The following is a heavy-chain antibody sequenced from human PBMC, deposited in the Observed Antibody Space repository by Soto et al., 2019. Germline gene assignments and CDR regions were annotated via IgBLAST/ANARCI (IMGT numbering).Heavy chain of an antibody. J-gene: IGHJ6*03. CDR2: IIPILGIA. CDR1: GGTFSSYT. CDR3: ARDLSGIAAVERLESVRLENYYYSYMDV. Sequence: ASVKVSCKASGGTFSSYTISWVRQAPGQGLEWMGRIIPILGIANYAQTFQGRVTITADKSTGTAYMELRSLGSEDTAVYYCARDLSGIAAVERLESVRLENYYYSYMDVWGKGTTVTVSS. D-gene: IGHD6-13*01. V-gene: IGHV1-69*04.